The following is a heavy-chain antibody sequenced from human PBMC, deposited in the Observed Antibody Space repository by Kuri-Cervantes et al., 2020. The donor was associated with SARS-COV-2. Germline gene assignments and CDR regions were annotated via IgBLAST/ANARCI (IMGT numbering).Heavy chain of an antibody. J-gene: IGHJ3*02. D-gene: IGHD6-19*01. CDR3: ARIPGYSSGWLAFDI. V-gene: IGHV3-33*08. Sequence: LSLTCAASGFTFSSYGMHWVRQAPGKGLEWVAVIWYDGSNKYYADSVKGRFTISRDNSKNTLYLQMNSLRAEDTAAYYCARIPGYSSGWLAFDIWGQGTMVTVSS. CDR1: GFTFSSYG. CDR2: IWYDGSNK.